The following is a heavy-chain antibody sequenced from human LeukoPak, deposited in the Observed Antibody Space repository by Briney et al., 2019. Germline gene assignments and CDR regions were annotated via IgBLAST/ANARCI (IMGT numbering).Heavy chain of an antibody. CDR2: IIPILGIA. CDR3: ARVRIAAAGTFYYGMDV. CDR1: GGTSSSYA. J-gene: IGHJ6*02. D-gene: IGHD6-13*01. Sequence: ASVKVSCKASGGTSSSYAISWVRQAPGQGLEWMGRIIPILGIANYAQKFQGRVTITADKSTSTAYMELSSLRSEDTAVYYCARVRIAAAGTFYYGMDVWGQGTTVTVSS. V-gene: IGHV1-69*04.